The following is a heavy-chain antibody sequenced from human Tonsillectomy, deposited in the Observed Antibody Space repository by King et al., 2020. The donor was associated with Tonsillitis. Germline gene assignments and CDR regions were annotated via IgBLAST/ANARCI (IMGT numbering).Heavy chain of an antibody. D-gene: IGHD3-10*01. CDR3: AKDQAHGSGSYYTGLSY. Sequence: GGWGGGLVRPGRALRLSCAASGCTFDDEAMHWVRQAPGKGLEWVSGISGNSGSLGYADSVKGRFTISSANAKTSLYRQMNSPRAEDTALYYCAKDQAHGSGSYYTGLSYWGQGTLVTVSS. CDR1: GCTFDDEA. V-gene: IGHV3-9*01. CDR2: ISGNSGSL. J-gene: IGHJ4*02.